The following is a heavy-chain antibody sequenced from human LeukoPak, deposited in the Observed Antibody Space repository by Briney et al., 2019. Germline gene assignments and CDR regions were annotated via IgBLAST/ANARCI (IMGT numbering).Heavy chain of an antibody. CDR2: ISGSGGST. D-gene: IGHD1-26*01. CDR1: GFPFSSYA. Sequence: GGSLRLSCAASGFPFSSYAMSWVRQAPGKGLEWVSAISGSGGSTYYADSVKGRFTISRDNSRNTLYLQMNSLRAEDTAVYYCARPIVGATTAFDIWGQGTMVTVSS. V-gene: IGHV3-23*01. CDR3: ARPIVGATTAFDI. J-gene: IGHJ3*02.